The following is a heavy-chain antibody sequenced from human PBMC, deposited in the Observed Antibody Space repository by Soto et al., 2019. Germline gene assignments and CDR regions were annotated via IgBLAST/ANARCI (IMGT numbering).Heavy chain of an antibody. CDR1: GFTFSSNS. Sequence: EVQLVESGGGLVKPGGSLRLSCAASGFTFSSNSMNWVRQAPGKGLEWVSSISSSSSYIYYADSVKGRFTISRDNAKNSLYLQMNSLRAVDTAVYYCARELYYDFWSGYSYQYYGMDDWGQGTTVTVSS. D-gene: IGHD3-3*01. J-gene: IGHJ6*02. V-gene: IGHV3-21*01. CDR2: ISSSSSYI. CDR3: ARELYYDFWSGYSYQYYGMDD.